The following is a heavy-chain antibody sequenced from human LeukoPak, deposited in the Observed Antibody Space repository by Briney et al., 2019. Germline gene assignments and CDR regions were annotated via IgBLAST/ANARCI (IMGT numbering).Heavy chain of an antibody. V-gene: IGHV3-23*01. CDR1: GFTFSSYA. CDR2: ICGSGGST. D-gene: IGHD3-10*01. CDR3: AKDIGMVRESEFDY. J-gene: IGHJ4*02. Sequence: GGSLRLSCAASGFTFSSYAMSWVRQAPGKGLEWVSAICGSGGSTYYADSVKGRFTISRDNSKNTLYLQMNSLRAEDTAVYYCAKDIGMVRESEFDYWGQGTLVTVSS.